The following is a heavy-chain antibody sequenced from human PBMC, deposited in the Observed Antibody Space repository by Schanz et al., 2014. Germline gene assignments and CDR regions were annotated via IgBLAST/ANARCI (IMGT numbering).Heavy chain of an antibody. Sequence: EVQLVESGGGLVKPGGSLRLSCAASGFTFNNFNMNWVRQAPEKGLEWVSDISDSGDSTHYADSVKGRFTISRDNAKNSLFLQMNSLSAEDTAVYYCAKVAPAATYLDSWGLGTLVTDSS. V-gene: IGHV3-21*05. CDR2: ISDSGDST. CDR1: GFTFNNFN. J-gene: IGHJ4*02. D-gene: IGHD2-2*01. CDR3: AKVAPAATYLDS.